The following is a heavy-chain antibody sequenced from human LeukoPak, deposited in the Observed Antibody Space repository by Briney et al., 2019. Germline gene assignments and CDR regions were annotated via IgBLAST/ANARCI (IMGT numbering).Heavy chain of an antibody. V-gene: IGHV3-53*01. CDR1: GLIFSSNY. CDR3: VTGRYYGDDFDY. Sequence: GCRRRSCAASGLIFSSNYMTWVRHAPGKGLEWVSGIYSDGSTYSADSVKGRFTISRDNSKNTLYLQMNSLRPDDTAVYYCVTGRYYGDDFDYWGQGTLVTVSS. J-gene: IGHJ4*02. CDR2: IYSDGST. D-gene: IGHD4-17*01.